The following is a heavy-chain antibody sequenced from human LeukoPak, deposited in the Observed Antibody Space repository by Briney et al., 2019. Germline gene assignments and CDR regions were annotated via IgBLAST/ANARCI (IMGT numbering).Heavy chain of an antibody. D-gene: IGHD3-22*01. V-gene: IGHV3-23*01. CDR3: ARRPRDSSGYYLGAFHA. CDR2: IGASGADT. CDR1: GFTFGSYA. J-gene: IGHJ3*01. Sequence: GGSLRLSCEASGFTFGSYAMSWVRQAPGKGLDWVSVIGASGADTYYADSVKGRFTISRDNAKNTLYLHMRSLRAEDTAVYFCARRPRDSSGYYLGAFHAWGQGTTVTVSS.